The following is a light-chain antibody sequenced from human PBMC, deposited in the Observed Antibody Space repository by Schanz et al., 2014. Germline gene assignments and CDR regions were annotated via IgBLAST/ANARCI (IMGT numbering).Light chain of an antibody. Sequence: QSALTQPASVSGSPGQSITISCTGTSSDVGGYNYVSWYQQLPGKAPTLMIYDVTNRPSGVSNRFSGSKSGNTASLTISGLQAEDEADYYCCSYAGLSSWVFGGGTKVTVL. CDR1: SSDVGGYNY. CDR2: DVT. V-gene: IGLV2-14*03. J-gene: IGLJ3*02. CDR3: CSYAGLSSWV.